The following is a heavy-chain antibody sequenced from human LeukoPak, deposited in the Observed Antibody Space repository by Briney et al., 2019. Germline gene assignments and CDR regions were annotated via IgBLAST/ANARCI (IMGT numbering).Heavy chain of an antibody. CDR3: ARPDGDYYYFDY. V-gene: IGHV4-39*01. J-gene: IGHJ4*02. CDR1: GGSISSSSYY. CDR2: IYYSGST. D-gene: IGHD4-17*01. Sequence: SETLSLTCTVSGGSISSSSYYWGWIRQPPGKGMEWIGSIYYSGSTYYNPSLKSRVTISVDTSKNQFSLNLSSVTAADTAVYYCARPDGDYYYFDYWGQGTLVTVSS.